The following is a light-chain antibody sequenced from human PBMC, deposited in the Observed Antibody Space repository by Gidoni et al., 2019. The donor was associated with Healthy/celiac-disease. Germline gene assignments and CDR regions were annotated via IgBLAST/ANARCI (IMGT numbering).Light chain of an antibody. CDR1: ALPKQY. CDR3: QSADSSGTYV. J-gene: IGLJ1*01. CDR2: KDS. Sequence: SYELTQPPSVSVSPGQTARITCSGDALPKQYAYWYQQKPGQAPALVIYKDSERPSGIPERFSGSSSGKTVTLTISGVQAEDEADYYCQSADSSGTYVFGTGTKVTVL. V-gene: IGLV3-25*03.